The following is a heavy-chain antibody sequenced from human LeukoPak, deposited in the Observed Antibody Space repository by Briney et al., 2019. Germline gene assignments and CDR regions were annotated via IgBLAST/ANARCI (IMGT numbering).Heavy chain of an antibody. J-gene: IGHJ4*02. CDR2: IYYSGST. Sequence: PSETLSLTCTFSGGSISSYYWSWIRQPPGKGLEWIGYIYYSGSTNYNPSLKSRVTISVDTSKNQFSLKLSSVTAADTAVYYCARDRGWSGYYSDWGQGTLVTVSS. V-gene: IGHV4-59*01. D-gene: IGHD3-3*01. CDR1: GGSISSYY. CDR3: ARDRGWSGYYSD.